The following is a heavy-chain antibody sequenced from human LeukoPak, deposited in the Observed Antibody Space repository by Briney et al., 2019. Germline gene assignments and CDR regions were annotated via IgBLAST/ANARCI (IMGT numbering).Heavy chain of an antibody. Sequence: ASVKVSCKASGYTFTSYGISWVRQAPGQGLEWMGWIGAHNGDMNYAQKLQGRVTMTTDTSTRTAYMELRSLRSDDTAVYYCARVRYFDWVSTAGYMDVWGKGTTVTVSS. V-gene: IGHV1-18*01. CDR1: GYTFTSYG. J-gene: IGHJ6*03. D-gene: IGHD3-9*01. CDR3: ARVRYFDWVSTAGYMDV. CDR2: IGAHNGDM.